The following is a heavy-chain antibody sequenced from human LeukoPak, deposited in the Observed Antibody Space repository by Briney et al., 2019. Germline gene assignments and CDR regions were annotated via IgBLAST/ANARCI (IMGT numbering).Heavy chain of an antibody. CDR3: ARDSLVNLDY. Sequence: GGSLRLSCAVSGFTVSSNYMSWVRQAPGKGLEWVSVIYSGGSTYYADSVKGRFTISRDNSKNTLYLQMNSLRAEDTAVYYCARDSLVNLDYWGQGTLVTVSS. D-gene: IGHD3-16*02. J-gene: IGHJ4*02. CDR1: GFTVSSNY. CDR2: IYSGGST. V-gene: IGHV3-66*01.